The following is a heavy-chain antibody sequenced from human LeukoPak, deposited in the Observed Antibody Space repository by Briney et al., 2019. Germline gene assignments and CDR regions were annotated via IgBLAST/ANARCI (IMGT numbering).Heavy chain of an antibody. Sequence: GGSLRLSCAASGFTFSNYWMSWVRQAPGKGLEWVANVKEDGSEKYYVDSVKGRFTISRDNAKKSLYLQMNSLRAEDTAVYYCAKDLYRIVVVPHYFDYWGQGTLVTVSS. V-gene: IGHV3-7*01. CDR2: VKEDGSEK. CDR3: AKDLYRIVVVPHYFDY. D-gene: IGHD3-22*01. CDR1: GFTFSNYW. J-gene: IGHJ4*02.